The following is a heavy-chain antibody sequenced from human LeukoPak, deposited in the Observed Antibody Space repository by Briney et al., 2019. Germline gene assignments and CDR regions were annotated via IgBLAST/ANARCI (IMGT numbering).Heavy chain of an antibody. V-gene: IGHV3-48*01. CDR2: ISSSSSTI. CDR1: GFTFSSYW. D-gene: IGHD2-21*01. Sequence: PGGSLRLSCAASGFTFSSYWMTWVRQAPGKGLEWVSYISSSSSTIYYADSVKGRFTISRDNAKNSLYLQMNSLRAEDTAVYYCAKDSDFEAIPDWFDPWGQGTLVTVSS. CDR3: AKDSDFEAIPDWFDP. J-gene: IGHJ5*02.